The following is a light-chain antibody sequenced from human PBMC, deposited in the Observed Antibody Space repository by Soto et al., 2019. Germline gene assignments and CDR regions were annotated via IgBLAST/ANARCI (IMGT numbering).Light chain of an antibody. J-gene: IGKJ2*01. CDR2: AAS. CDR3: QHLNDYRYT. Sequence: DIQLTQSPSFLSASVGDRVTIICRASQAISSSLAWYQHNPGKAPKLLIYAASTLQNGVPSSFSGSGSGTEFTLTISSLQPEDFATYYCQHLNDYRYTFGQGTKVEIK. V-gene: IGKV1-9*01. CDR1: QAISSS.